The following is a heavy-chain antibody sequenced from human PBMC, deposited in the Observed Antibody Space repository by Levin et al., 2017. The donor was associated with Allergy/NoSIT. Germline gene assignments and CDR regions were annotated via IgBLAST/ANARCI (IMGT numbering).Heavy chain of an antibody. CDR3: ARDNIGLPDAFDI. Sequence: PGGSLRLSCAASGFTFDDYAMHWVRQVPGKGLEWVSGISWNSGSIGYADSVKGRFTISRDNAKNSLYLQMNSLRTEDTALYYCARDNIGLPDAFDIWGQGTMVIVSS. CDR2: ISWNSGSI. D-gene: IGHD3-10*01. J-gene: IGHJ3*02. CDR1: GFTFDDYA. V-gene: IGHV3-9*01.